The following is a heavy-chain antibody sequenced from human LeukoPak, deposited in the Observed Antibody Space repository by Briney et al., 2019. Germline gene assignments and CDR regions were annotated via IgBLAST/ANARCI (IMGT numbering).Heavy chain of an antibody. CDR1: GDTFSTYW. CDR3: ATLGPFDWLPRSDP. J-gene: IGHJ5*02. V-gene: IGHV5-51*01. Sequence: GESLKISCKVSGDTFSTYWIGWVRQMPGKGLEWMGIIYPGDSDARYSPSFEGQVTISADKSITTAYLQWSSLKASDTAMYYCATLGPFDWLPRSDPWGQGTLVTVSS. CDR2: IYPGDSDA. D-gene: IGHD3-9*01.